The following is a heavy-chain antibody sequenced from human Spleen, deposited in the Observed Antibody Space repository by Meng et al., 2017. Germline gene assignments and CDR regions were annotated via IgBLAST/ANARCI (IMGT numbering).Heavy chain of an antibody. CDR1: GASFSGYY. CDR3: ASLSTSWSGADY. V-gene: IGHV4-34*01. J-gene: IGHJ4*02. D-gene: IGHD6-13*01. Sequence: QVQLQQWGAGLLKPSETLSLTCAVSGASFSGYYWSWIRQPPGKGLEWIGDINHSGTTNYNPSLKGRVTISVDTSKIQFSLKLSSVTAADTAVYYCASLSTSWSGADYWGQGTLVTVSS. CDR2: INHSGTT.